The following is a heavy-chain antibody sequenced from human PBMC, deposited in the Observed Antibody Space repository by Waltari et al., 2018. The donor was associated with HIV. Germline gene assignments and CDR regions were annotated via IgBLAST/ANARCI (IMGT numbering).Heavy chain of an antibody. J-gene: IGHJ4*02. Sequence: EVQLLESGGGLVQPGGSLRLSCVSSEFGFHIHGMIWVRQAPGRGLEWVSTISGSGDNTHYADSVKGRFTISRDNSKNTMYLQMNSLTAEDTAVYFCGKDPSSWTRADSWGQGTLVTVSS. D-gene: IGHD1-1*01. CDR2: ISGSGDNT. V-gene: IGHV3-23*01. CDR1: EFGFHIHG. CDR3: GKDPSSWTRADS.